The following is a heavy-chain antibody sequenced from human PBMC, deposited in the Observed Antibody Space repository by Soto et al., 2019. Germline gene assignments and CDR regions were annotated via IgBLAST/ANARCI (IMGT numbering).Heavy chain of an antibody. J-gene: IGHJ3*02. Sequence: ASVKVSCKASGYTFTNYGITWVRQAPGQGLEWMGWISAYNGDTHYTQRLQGRVTMTTDTSTSTAYMELSRLRSDDTAVYYCASSYCSGGSCYSEAFEIWGQGTMVTVSS. D-gene: IGHD2-15*01. CDR1: GYTFTNYG. CDR2: ISAYNGDT. CDR3: ASSYCSGGSCYSEAFEI. V-gene: IGHV1-18*01.